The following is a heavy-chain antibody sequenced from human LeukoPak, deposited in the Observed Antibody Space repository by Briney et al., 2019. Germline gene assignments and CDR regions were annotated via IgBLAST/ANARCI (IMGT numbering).Heavy chain of an antibody. J-gene: IGHJ5*02. D-gene: IGHD6-25*01. CDR2: ITANNGSI. Sequence: PGRSLRLSCEASGFTFTDYSIHWVRQVPGKGLEWVSVITANNGSIGYADSVRGRFTISRDNAKNSLYLQMNSLRPEDTALYYCVKGLAASGSNWFDPWGQGTLVTVSS. V-gene: IGHV3-9*01. CDR3: VKGLAASGSNWFDP. CDR1: GFTFTDYS.